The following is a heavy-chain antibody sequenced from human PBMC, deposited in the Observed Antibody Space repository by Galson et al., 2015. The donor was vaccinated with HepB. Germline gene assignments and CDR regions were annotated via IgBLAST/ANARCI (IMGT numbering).Heavy chain of an antibody. Sequence: SLRLSCAASGFTFISYSFNWVRQAPGKGLGWVSSISRSSSHIYYADSVKGRFSISRDNAKNSLYLQMNSLRAEDTAVYYCVRYYYDSTGYSAFDLWGQGTLVTVSS. CDR2: ISRSSSHI. V-gene: IGHV3-21*01. D-gene: IGHD3-22*01. CDR3: VRYYYDSTGYSAFDL. J-gene: IGHJ5*02. CDR1: GFTFISYS.